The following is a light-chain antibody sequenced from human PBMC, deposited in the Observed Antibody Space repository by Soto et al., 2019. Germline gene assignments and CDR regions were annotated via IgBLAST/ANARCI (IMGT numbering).Light chain of an antibody. CDR1: ISNIGSNT. Sequence: QSALTQPPSASGTPGQRVTISCSGSISNIGSNTVNWYQQLPGTAPKLLIYSNNQRPSGVPDRFSGSKSGTSASVAISGLQSEDEVDYYCAAWDDSLNGLLFGGGTKVTVL. CDR2: SNN. J-gene: IGLJ2*01. V-gene: IGLV1-44*01. CDR3: AAWDDSLNGLL.